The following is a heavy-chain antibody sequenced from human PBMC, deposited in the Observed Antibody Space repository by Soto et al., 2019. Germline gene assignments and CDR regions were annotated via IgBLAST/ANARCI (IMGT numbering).Heavy chain of an antibody. CDR2: IIPIFGTA. Sequence: ASVKVSCKASGGTFSSYAISWVRQAPGQGLEWMGGIIPIFGTANYAQKFQGRVTITADKSTSTAYMELSSLRSEDTAVYYCAREVPYCSSTSCYGPNYYYYYGMDVWGQGTTVTVSS. V-gene: IGHV1-69*06. J-gene: IGHJ6*02. CDR1: GGTFSSYA. D-gene: IGHD2-2*01. CDR3: AREVPYCSSTSCYGPNYYYYYGMDV.